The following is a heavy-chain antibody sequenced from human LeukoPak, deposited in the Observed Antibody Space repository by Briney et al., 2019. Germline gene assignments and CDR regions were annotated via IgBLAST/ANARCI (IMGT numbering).Heavy chain of an antibody. CDR2: INHSGST. V-gene: IGHV4-34*01. J-gene: IGHJ4*02. D-gene: IGHD5-12*01. CDR1: GGSFSGYY. Sequence: SETLSFTCAVFGGSFSGYYWSWIPRPPGKGLEWIGEINHSGSTNYNPSLKSRVTISVDTSKNQFSLKLSSGTAADAAVYYCSRGRGRYCGYDSRGTLNYWGQGTLVTVSS. CDR3: SRGRGRYCGYDSRGTLNY.